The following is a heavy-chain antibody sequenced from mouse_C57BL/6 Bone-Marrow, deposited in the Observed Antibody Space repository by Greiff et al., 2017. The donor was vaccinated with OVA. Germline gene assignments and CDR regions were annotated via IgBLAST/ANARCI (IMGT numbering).Heavy chain of an antibody. CDR3: ARLYYDYPYAMDY. CDR2: IWSGGST. CDR1: GFSLTSYG. D-gene: IGHD2-4*01. Sequence: VQGVESGPGLVQPSQSLSITCTVSGFSLTSYGVHWVRQSPGKGLEWLGVIWSGGSTDYNAAFISRLSISKDNSKSQVFFKMNSLQADDTAIYYCARLYYDYPYAMDYWGQGTSVTVSS. V-gene: IGHV2-2*01. J-gene: IGHJ4*01.